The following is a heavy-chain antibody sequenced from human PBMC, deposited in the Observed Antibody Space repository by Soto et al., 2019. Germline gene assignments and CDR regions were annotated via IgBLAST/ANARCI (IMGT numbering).Heavy chain of an antibody. CDR1: GFTFSSYG. CDR2: ISYDGSNE. CDR3: AKDPNSSGWYGYYYYYYMDV. Sequence: GGSLRLSCAASGFTFSSYGMHWVRQAPGKGLEWVAVISYDGSNEYYADSVKGRFTISRDNSKNTLYLHMNSLRAEDTTVYYCAKDPNSSGWYGYYYYYYMDVWGKGTTVTVSS. D-gene: IGHD6-19*01. V-gene: IGHV3-30*18. J-gene: IGHJ6*03.